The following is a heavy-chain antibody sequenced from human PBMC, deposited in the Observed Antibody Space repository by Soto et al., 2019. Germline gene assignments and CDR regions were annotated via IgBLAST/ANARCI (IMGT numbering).Heavy chain of an antibody. D-gene: IGHD3-9*01. Sequence: EVQLVESGGGLVKPGGSLRLSCAASGITFIYPWMDWVRQAPGKRLEWVGRIKSQAGGGTIDYAAPVKGRFTISRDDSNNTVYLQMASLQTEDTAVYYCTHVFSVAHPYSYFWGQGNLVTVSS. CDR1: GITFIYPW. CDR2: IKSQAGGGTI. V-gene: IGHV3-15*07. CDR3: THVFSVAHPYSYF. J-gene: IGHJ4*02.